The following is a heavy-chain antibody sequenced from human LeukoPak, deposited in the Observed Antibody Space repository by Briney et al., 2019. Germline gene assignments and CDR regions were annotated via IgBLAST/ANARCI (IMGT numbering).Heavy chain of an antibody. J-gene: IGHJ6*02. CDR3: ARAPGYYYGMDV. CDR2: INPRGGST. D-gene: IGHD7-27*01. CDR1: VYIFISYY. Sequence: SVNVSCKASVYIFISYYLHWVGQAPGQGRAWMGIINPRGGSTSFAQKFQGRVTMTGDTSTSKVYMELSSLTSEDTAVYYCARAPGYYYGMDVWGHGTTVTVSS. V-gene: IGHV1-46*01.